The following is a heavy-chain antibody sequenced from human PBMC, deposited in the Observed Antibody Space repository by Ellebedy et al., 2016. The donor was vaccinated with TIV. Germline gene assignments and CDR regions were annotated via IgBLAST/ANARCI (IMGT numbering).Heavy chain of an antibody. CDR2: IFPRDSDT. CDR1: GYPFPSFW. CDR3: ATPIEMGFSSLTVFDS. J-gene: IGHJ4*02. D-gene: IGHD5-18*01. V-gene: IGHV5-51*01. Sequence: GESLKISCQASGYPFPSFWIAWLRQVPGKGLEWMGIIFPRDSDTRYAPSFRGLVTISADTSVTTSYLQWSSLKASDTATYFCATPIEMGFSSLTVFDSWGPGTRVTVSS.